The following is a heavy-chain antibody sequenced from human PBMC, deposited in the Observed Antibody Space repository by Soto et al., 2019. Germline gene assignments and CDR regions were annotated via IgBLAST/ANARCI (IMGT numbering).Heavy chain of an antibody. D-gene: IGHD2-2*01. CDR3: ARENCSTTSCFDNWFDP. J-gene: IGHJ5*02. CDR2: IHYSGST. Sequence: LSLTCTVSGGSISSYYWSWIRQPPGKGLEWIGYIHYSGSTNYNPSLKSRVTISVDTSKNQFYLKLSIVSAADTAVYYCARENCSTTSCFDNWFDPWGQGTLVTVSS. CDR1: GGSISSYY. V-gene: IGHV4-59*01.